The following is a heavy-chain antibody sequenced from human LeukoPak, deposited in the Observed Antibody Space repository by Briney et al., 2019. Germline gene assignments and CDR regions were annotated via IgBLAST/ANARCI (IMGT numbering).Heavy chain of an antibody. V-gene: IGHV3-33*08. CDR3: ARNYYDSSGYYYHDY. Sequence: PGGSLRLSCAASGFTFSDYGMHWVRQAPGKGLEWVAVIWYDGSNKYYADSVKGRFTISRDNSKNTLYLQMNSLRAEDTAVYYCARNYYDSSGYYYHDYWGQGTLVTVSS. D-gene: IGHD3-22*01. CDR2: IWYDGSNK. J-gene: IGHJ4*02. CDR1: GFTFSDYG.